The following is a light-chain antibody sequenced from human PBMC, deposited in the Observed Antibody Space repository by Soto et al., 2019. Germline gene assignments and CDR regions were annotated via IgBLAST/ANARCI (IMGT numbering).Light chain of an antibody. CDR1: SSDVGGYNY. Sequence: QSVLTQPASVSGSPGQSITISCTGTSSDVGGYNYVSWYQHHPGKAPKLIIYDVSNRPSGVSIRFSASKSDNTASLTISGLQPEDEAEYHCSSYTTSNPRQIVFRTGTKVTVL. V-gene: IGLV2-14*03. CDR2: DVS. J-gene: IGLJ1*01. CDR3: SSYTTSNPRQIV.